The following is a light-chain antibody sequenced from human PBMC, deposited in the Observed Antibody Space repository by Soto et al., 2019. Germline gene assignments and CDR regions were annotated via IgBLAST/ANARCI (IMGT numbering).Light chain of an antibody. CDR3: SSYTSSSTLLYV. J-gene: IGLJ1*01. CDR1: SSDVGGYNY. Sequence: QSALTQPASVSGSPGQSITISCTGTSSDVGGYNYVSWYQQHPGKAPKLMIYDVSNRPSGVSNRFSGSKSGNTASLTISGLQAEDEEYYYCSSYTSSSTLLYVFGTGTKLTVL. V-gene: IGLV2-14*01. CDR2: DVS.